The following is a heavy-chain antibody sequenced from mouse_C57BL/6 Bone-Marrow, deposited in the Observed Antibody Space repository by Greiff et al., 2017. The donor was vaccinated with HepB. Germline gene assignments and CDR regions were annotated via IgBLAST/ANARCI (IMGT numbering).Heavy chain of an antibody. J-gene: IGHJ2*01. CDR1: GYTFTSYW. CDR2: IYPGSGST. Sequence: QVQLQQPGAELVKPGASVKMSCKASGYTFTSYWITWVKQRPGQGLEWIGDIYPGSGSTNYNEKFKSQATLTVDTSSSTAYMQLSSLTSEDSAVYYCARSVTTAPCYFDYWGQGTTLTVSS. V-gene: IGHV1-55*01. D-gene: IGHD1-2*01. CDR3: ARSVTTAPCYFDY.